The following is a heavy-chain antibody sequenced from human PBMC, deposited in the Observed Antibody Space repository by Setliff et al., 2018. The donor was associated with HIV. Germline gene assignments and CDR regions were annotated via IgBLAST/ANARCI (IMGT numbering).Heavy chain of an antibody. CDR2: IKQDGSDK. V-gene: IGHV3-7*01. J-gene: IGHJ4*02. CDR3: ARDWRHGYDLNFDY. Sequence: GGSLRLSCAASGFTCSRYWMSWVRQAPGKGLEWVANIKQDGSDKYYVDSVKGRFTISRDNAKNSLYLQMNSLRAEDTAMYYCARDWRHGYDLNFDYWGQGTLVTVSS. D-gene: IGHD5-12*01. CDR1: GFTCSRYW.